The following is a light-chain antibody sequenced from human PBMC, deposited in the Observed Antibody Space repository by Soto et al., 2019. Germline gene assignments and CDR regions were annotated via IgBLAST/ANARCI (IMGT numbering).Light chain of an antibody. Sequence: EIVLTQSPGTLSLSPGERATLSCRASQSVSSSYLAWYQQKPGQAPRLLIYGASSRATGIPDRFSGSGSGTDFTLAISILEPADFAVYYCQHYGSSLMYTFGQGTKLEIK. V-gene: IGKV3-20*01. J-gene: IGKJ2*01. CDR3: QHYGSSLMYT. CDR2: GAS. CDR1: QSVSSSY.